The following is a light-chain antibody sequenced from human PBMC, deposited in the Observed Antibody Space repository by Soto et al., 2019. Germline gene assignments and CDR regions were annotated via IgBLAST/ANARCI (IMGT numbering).Light chain of an antibody. CDR1: QAISNY. CDR3: QRYNAAPYT. Sequence: DIQMTQSPSSLSASVGDRVTITCRASQAISNYLAWYQQRPGQVPQVLIYAASTLQSGVPSRFSGRGSGSVFTLTIDSLQPEDVATNYCQRYNAAPYTFGQGTKLEIK. CDR2: AAS. J-gene: IGKJ2*01. V-gene: IGKV1-27*01.